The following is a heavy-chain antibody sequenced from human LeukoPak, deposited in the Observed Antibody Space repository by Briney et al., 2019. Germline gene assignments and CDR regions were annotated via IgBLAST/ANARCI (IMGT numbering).Heavy chain of an antibody. Sequence: GASVKVSCKASGGTFSSYAISWVRQAPGQGLEWMGGIMPIFGTANYAQKFQGRVTITADESTSTAYMELSSLRSEDTAVYYCARGGDYGDYQPSRDAFDIWGQGTMVTVSS. J-gene: IGHJ3*02. CDR3: ARGGDYGDYQPSRDAFDI. D-gene: IGHD4-17*01. CDR1: GGTFSSYA. V-gene: IGHV1-69*13. CDR2: IMPIFGTA.